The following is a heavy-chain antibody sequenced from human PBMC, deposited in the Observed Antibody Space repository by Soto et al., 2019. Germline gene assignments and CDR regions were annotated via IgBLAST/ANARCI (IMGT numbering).Heavy chain of an antibody. J-gene: IGHJ4*02. Sequence: EVHLVESGGGQVEPGGSLRLSCAASGFSFSNYGMNWVRQAPGKGLEWLSFISASSNYKYYADSVRGRFTISRDNARNSLYLIMNSLSADDTAVYYCARGRRSCNNVRCHGGVDYWGQGTLITVSS. CDR1: GFSFSNYG. CDR2: ISASSNYK. D-gene: IGHD2-8*01. CDR3: ARGRRSCNNVRCHGGVDY. V-gene: IGHV3-21*01.